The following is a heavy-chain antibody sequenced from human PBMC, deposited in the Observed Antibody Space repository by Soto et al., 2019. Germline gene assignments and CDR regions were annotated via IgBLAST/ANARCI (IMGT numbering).Heavy chain of an antibody. D-gene: IGHD6-19*01. CDR2: ISSSGSTI. V-gene: IGHV3-11*01. CDR1: GFTFSDYY. CDR3: ARGRQQWLSLGPWFDY. J-gene: IGHJ4*02. Sequence: GGSLRLSCAASGFTFSDYYMSWIRQAPGKGLEWVSYISSSGSTIYYADSVKGRLTISRDNAKNSQYLQMNSLRAEDTAVYYCARGRQQWLSLGPWFDYWGQGTLVTSPQ.